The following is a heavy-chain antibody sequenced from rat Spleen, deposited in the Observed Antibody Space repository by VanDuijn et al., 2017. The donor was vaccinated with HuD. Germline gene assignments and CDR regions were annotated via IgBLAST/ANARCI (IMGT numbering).Heavy chain of an antibody. J-gene: IGHJ1*01. D-gene: IGHD1-2*01. CDR3: AKDMSRTIAAMSYWFFDF. CDR2: ISYDGGST. Sequence: EVQLVESGGGLVQPGGSMKVSCAASGLTFSDHGMAWVLQAPAKGLEWVASISYDGGSTYYRDSVKGRFTISRDNAKSTRYLHMENLRSEDTATYYCAKDMSRTIAAMSYWFFDFWGPGTMVTVSS. CDR1: GLTFSDHG. V-gene: IGHV5-20*01.